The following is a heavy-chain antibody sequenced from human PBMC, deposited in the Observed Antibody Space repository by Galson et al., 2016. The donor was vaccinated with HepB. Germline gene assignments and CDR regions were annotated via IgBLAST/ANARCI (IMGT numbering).Heavy chain of an antibody. J-gene: IGHJ4*02. D-gene: IGHD4-23*01. V-gene: IGHV2-5*01. CDR1: GFSLSTSGVG. Sequence: PALVKPTQTLTLTCTFSGFSLSTSGVGVGWIRQPPGRALEWLALIFWNDDKRYSPSLKSRLTITKDTSKNHVVLTVTNMDPVDTATYYCARFGTEITPGGPFESWGQGTLVTVSS. CDR3: ARFGTEITPGGPFES. CDR2: IFWNDDK.